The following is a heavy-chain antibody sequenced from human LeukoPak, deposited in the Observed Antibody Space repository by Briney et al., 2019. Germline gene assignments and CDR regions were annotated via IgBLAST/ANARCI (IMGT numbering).Heavy chain of an antibody. CDR1: GFTFSSYW. D-gene: IGHD1-26*01. CDR2: IKQDGSEK. CDR3: ARGRWELLLGFDY. Sequence: GGSLRLSCAASGFTFSSYWMSWVRQAPGKGLEWVANIKQDGSEKYYVDSVKGRFTISRDNAKNSLYLQMNSLRAEDTAVYYCARGRWELLLGFDYWGQGTLVTVSS. J-gene: IGHJ4*02. V-gene: IGHV3-7*01.